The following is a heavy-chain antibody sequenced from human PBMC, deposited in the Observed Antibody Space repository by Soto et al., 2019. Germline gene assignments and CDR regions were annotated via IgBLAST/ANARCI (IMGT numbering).Heavy chain of an antibody. CDR3: ARGGYGDFDY. CDR1: GGSISSGGYY. CDR2: IYYSGNT. V-gene: IGHV4-31*03. D-gene: IGHD5-18*01. J-gene: IGHJ4*02. Sequence: SETLSLTCTVSGGSISSGGYYWTWIRQHPGKGLEWIGYIYYSGNTYYNPSLRSRVTISVDTSKSQFSLQLNSVTPEDTAVYYCARGGYGDFDYWGQGTLVTVSS.